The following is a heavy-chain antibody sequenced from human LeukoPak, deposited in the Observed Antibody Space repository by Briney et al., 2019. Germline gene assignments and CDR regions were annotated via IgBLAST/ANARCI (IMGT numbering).Heavy chain of an antibody. V-gene: IGHV1-2*02. CDR1: GYTFSGYY. J-gene: IGHJ4*02. CDR3: ARDLRDSSGCYLFSY. CDR2: INPNSGVT. Sequence: EASVKVSCKAYGYTFSGYYLHWVRQAPGQGLEWMGWINPNSGVTNYAQKFQGRVTMTRDTSISTAYMELSRLGSDDTAVYYCARDLRDSSGCYLFSYWGQGTLVTVSS. D-gene: IGHD3-22*01.